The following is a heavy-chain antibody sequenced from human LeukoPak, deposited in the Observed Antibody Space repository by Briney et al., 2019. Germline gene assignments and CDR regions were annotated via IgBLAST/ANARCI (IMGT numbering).Heavy chain of an antibody. CDR1: GFTFSSYA. CDR3: AKDAPNVYYDILTGYYMGAVDI. V-gene: IGHV3-23*01. J-gene: IGHJ3*02. D-gene: IGHD3-9*01. Sequence: GGSLRLSCAASGFTFSSYAMSWVRQAPGKGLEWVSAISGSGGSTYYADSVKGRFTISRDNSKNTLYLQMNSLRAEDTAVYYCAKDAPNVYYDILTGYYMGAVDIWGQGTMVTVSS. CDR2: ISGSGGST.